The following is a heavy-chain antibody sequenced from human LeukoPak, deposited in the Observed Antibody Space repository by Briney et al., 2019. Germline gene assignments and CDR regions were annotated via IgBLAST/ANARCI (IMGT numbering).Heavy chain of an antibody. Sequence: ASVKVSSKASGYTFTGYYMHWVRQAPGQGLEWMGWINPNSGGTNYAQKFQGRVTMTRDTSISTAYMELSRLRSDDTAVYYCAREGITGTTSFDCWGQGTVVTVSS. CDR3: AREGITGTTSFDC. J-gene: IGHJ4*02. D-gene: IGHD1-20*01. CDR1: GYTFTGYY. V-gene: IGHV1-2*02. CDR2: INPNSGGT.